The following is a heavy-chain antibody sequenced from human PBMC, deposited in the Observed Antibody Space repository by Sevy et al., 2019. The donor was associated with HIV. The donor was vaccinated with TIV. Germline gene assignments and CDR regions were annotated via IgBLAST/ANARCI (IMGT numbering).Heavy chain of an antibody. CDR1: GFTFSSYA. J-gene: IGHJ6*02. Sequence: GGSLRLSCAASGFTFSSYAMLWVRQAPGKGLDWVALISYDGSNKYYADSVKGRFTISRDNAKNTLYLDMNSLRPEDTAVYYCARDGLGGFAQTLDVWGQGTTVTVSS. CDR3: ARDGLGGFAQTLDV. CDR2: ISYDGSNK. V-gene: IGHV3-30*04. D-gene: IGHD3-16*01.